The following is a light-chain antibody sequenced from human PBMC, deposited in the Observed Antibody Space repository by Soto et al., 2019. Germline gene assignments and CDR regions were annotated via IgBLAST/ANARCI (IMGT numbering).Light chain of an antibody. Sequence: ELVMTQSPATLSVSPGERATLSCRASESVSRNLAWYQQKPGQAPRLLIYDASTRATGIPARFSGSGSGTDFTLTISMLEPEDFAIYYCQQRHSWVTFGQGTRLEIK. J-gene: IGKJ5*01. V-gene: IGKV3-11*01. CDR1: ESVSRN. CDR3: QQRHSWVT. CDR2: DAS.